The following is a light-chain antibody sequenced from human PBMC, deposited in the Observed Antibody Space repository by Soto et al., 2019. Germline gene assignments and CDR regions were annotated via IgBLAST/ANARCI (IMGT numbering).Light chain of an antibody. Sequence: QSALTQPPSASGSPGQSVTISCTGTSSDVGGYNYVSWYQQHPGKAPKLMIYVVSKRPSGVPDRFSGSKSGNTASLTVSGLQAEDEADYYCSSYAGSNFVVFGGGTKLTVL. CDR2: VVS. J-gene: IGLJ2*01. CDR1: SSDVGGYNY. CDR3: SSYAGSNFVV. V-gene: IGLV2-8*01.